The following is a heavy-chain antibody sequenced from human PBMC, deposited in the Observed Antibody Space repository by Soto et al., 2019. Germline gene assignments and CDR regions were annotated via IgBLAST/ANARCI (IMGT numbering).Heavy chain of an antibody. CDR2: IYYGGST. CDR3: ARDSGYSGYDLTYYYYYMDV. CDR1: GGSISSGGYY. J-gene: IGHJ6*03. V-gene: IGHV4-31*03. Sequence: SETLSLTCTVSGGSISSGGYYWSWIRQHPGKGLEWIGYIYYGGSTYYNPSLKSRVTISVDTSKNQFSLKLSSVTAADTAVYYCARDSGYSGYDLTYYYYYMDVWGKGTTVTVSS. D-gene: IGHD5-12*01.